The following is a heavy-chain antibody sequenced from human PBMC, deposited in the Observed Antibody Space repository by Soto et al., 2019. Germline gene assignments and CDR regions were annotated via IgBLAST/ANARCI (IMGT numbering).Heavy chain of an antibody. CDR2: INHSGST. CDR3: ASSMGGRPGEYYFDY. J-gene: IGHJ4*02. V-gene: IGHV4-34*01. Sequence: PSETLSLTCAVYGGSFSGYYWNWIRQPPGKGLEWIGEINHSGSTNYNPSLKSRVTISIDTSKNQFSLKLSSVTAADTAVYYCASSMGGRPGEYYFDYWGQGTLVTVSS. CDR1: GGSFSGYY. D-gene: IGHD3-16*01.